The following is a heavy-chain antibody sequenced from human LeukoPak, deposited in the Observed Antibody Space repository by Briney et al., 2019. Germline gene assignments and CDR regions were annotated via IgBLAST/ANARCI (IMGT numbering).Heavy chain of an antibody. J-gene: IGHJ3*02. D-gene: IGHD3-16*02. CDR3: AKEAWAFGGVIVQNDAFDI. V-gene: IGHV3-30*02. CDR2: IRYDGSNK. Sequence: PGGSLRLSCAAAGFTFSSYGMHWVRQAPGKGLEWVAFIRYDGSNKYYADSVKGRFTISRDNSKNTLYLQMNSLRAEDTAVYYCAKEAWAFGGVIVQNDAFDIWGQGTMVTVSS. CDR1: GFTFSSYG.